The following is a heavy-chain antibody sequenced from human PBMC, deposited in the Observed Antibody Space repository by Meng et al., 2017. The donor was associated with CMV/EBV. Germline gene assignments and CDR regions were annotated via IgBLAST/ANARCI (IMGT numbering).Heavy chain of an antibody. D-gene: IGHD6-19*01. CDR3: AIEKGVAGKDYYYGMDV. J-gene: IGHJ6*02. Sequence: ASVKVSCKASGGTFSSYTISWVRQAPGQGLEWMGWINPNSGGTNYAQKFQGRVTMTRDTSISTAYMELSRLRSDDTAVYYCAIEKGVAGKDYYYGMDVWGQGTTVTV. CDR2: INPNSGGT. V-gene: IGHV1-2*02. CDR1: GGTFSSYT.